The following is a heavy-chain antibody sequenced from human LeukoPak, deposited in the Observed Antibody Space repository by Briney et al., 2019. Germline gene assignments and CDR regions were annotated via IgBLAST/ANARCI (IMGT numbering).Heavy chain of an antibody. V-gene: IGHV4-34*01. D-gene: IGHD2-2*01. J-gene: IGHJ6*02. CDR1: GGSFSGYY. Sequence: SETLSLTCAVYGGSFSGYYWSWIRQPPGKGLEWIGEINHSGSINYNPSLKSRVTISVDTSKNQFSLKLSSVTAADTAVYYCARGLNCSSTSCYLYYYYYYGMDVWGQGTTVTVSS. CDR2: INHSGSI. CDR3: ARGLNCSSTSCYLYYYYYYGMDV.